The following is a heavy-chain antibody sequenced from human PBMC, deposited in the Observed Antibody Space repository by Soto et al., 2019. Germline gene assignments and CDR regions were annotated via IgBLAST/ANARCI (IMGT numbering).Heavy chain of an antibody. CDR2: IGTVGDT. J-gene: IGHJ4*02. Sequence: PGGSLRLSCAASGFTFSTYDMHWVRQATGKGLEWVSAIGTVGDTYYLDSVKGRFTISRENAKNSLYLQMNSLRAEDTAVYYCATGWLQLGYFDYWGQGTLVTVSS. D-gene: IGHD5-12*01. CDR1: GFTFSTYD. V-gene: IGHV3-13*01. CDR3: ATGWLQLGYFDY.